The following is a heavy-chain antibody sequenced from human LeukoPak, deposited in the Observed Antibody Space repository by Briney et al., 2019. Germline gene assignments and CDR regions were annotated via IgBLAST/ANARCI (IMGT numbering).Heavy chain of an antibody. CDR1: GFSFGSYG. D-gene: IGHD6-13*01. J-gene: IGHJ4*02. CDR3: ASNGQQLVLGY. CDR2: ISHEGSFQ. Sequence: AGRSLRLSCAASGFSFGSYGIHWVRQAPGKGLEWVAVISHEGSFQSYADSVKGRFTISRDNSKNMVFLQMNSLSAEDTAVYYCASNGQQLVLGYWGQGTLVTVSS. V-gene: IGHV3-30*03.